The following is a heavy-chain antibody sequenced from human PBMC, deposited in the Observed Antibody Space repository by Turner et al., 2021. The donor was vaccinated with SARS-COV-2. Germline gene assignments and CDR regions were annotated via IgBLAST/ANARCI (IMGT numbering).Heavy chain of an antibody. D-gene: IGHD5-12*01. J-gene: IGHJ5*02. CDR2: INHSGYT. V-gene: IGHV4-34*02. Sequence: QVQLQQWGAGLLKPSATLSLTCAVSGGSLSGYYWSWIRQPPGKGLEWIGEINHSGYTNYNPSLKSRVTISVDTSKNQISLKLNSVTAADTALYYCARVDIVSTNYFDPWGQGTLVTVSS. CDR1: GGSLSGYY. CDR3: ARVDIVSTNYFDP.